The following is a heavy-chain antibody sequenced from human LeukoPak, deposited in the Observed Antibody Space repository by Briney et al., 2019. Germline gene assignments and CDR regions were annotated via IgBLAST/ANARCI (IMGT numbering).Heavy chain of an antibody. Sequence: SETLSLTCTVSGGSISNYYWNWIRQPPGKGLEWIGYIYYTGSTNYNPSLKSRVTISVDTSKNQFSLKLRSVTPEDTAVYYCARNLIPEQLLLNLWGQGTLVTVS. V-gene: IGHV4-59*01. CDR3: ARNLIPEQLLLNL. CDR2: IYYTGST. CDR1: GGSISNYY. J-gene: IGHJ4*02. D-gene: IGHD6-13*01.